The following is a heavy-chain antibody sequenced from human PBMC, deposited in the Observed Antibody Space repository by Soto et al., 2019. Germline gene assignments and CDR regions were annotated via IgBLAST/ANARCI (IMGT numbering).Heavy chain of an antibody. V-gene: IGHV5-51*01. J-gene: IGHJ3*01. CDR2: IYPGDSET. CDR3: VARGYQSTNAFAA. Sequence: RREPLKISCKISGYSFTNYCIGWVRQLPGKGLEWMAIIYPGDSETIYGPSFQGQVTISADKSTRTAYLQWGNLKASDTAIYYCVARGYQSTNAFAAWGQGTLVTVSS. CDR1: GYSFTNYC. D-gene: IGHD5-12*01.